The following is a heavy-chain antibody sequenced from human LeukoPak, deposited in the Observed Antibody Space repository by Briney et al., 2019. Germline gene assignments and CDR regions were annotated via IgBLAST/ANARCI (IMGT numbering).Heavy chain of an antibody. CDR1: GFTFSSYS. Sequence: PGGSLRLSCAASGFTFSSYSMNWVRQAPGKGLEWVSYISSSSSTIYYADSVKGRFTISRDNAKNSLYLQMNSLRAEDTAVYYCARLGPYAHNTFDIWGQGTMVTVSS. V-gene: IGHV3-48*01. J-gene: IGHJ3*02. CDR3: ARLGPYAHNTFDI. D-gene: IGHD2-2*01. CDR2: ISSSSSTI.